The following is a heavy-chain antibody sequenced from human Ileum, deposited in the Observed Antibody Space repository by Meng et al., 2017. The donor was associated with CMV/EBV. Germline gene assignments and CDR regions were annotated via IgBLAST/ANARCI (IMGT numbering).Heavy chain of an antibody. Sequence: LQCSLPGLGMPAATLSLTCPAAGDPISSWSHSWAWFRQPPGKRLEWIGSMYFSGIADYNPSLKSRVTISLHATQKQFSLRLTSVTAADSAVYFCARDLTNKWFYYWGQGTLVTVSS. J-gene: IGHJ4*02. CDR3: ARDLTNKWFYY. V-gene: IGHV4-39*07. CDR2: MYFSGIA. D-gene: IGHD1-26*01. CDR1: GDPISSWSHS.